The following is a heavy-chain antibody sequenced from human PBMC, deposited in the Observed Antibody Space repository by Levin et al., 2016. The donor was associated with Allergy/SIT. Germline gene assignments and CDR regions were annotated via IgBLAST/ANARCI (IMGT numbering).Heavy chain of an antibody. CDR2: IIPILGIA. V-gene: IGHV1-69*04. CDR1: GGTFSSYA. J-gene: IGHJ3*02. CDR3: VVEADTAMVKDAFDI. D-gene: IGHD5-18*01. Sequence: SVKVSCKASGGTFSSYAISWVRQAPGQGLEWMGRIIPILGIANYAQKFQGRVTITADKSTSTAYMELSSLRSEDTAVYYCVVEADTAMVKDAFDIWGQGTMVTVSS.